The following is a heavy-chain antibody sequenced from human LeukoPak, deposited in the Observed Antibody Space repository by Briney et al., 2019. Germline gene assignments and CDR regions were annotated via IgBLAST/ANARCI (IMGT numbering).Heavy chain of an antibody. Sequence: GGSLRLSCAVSGFTFSSYWMHWVRQAPGKGLVWVSRINSDGSSTSYADSVKGRFTISRDNAKNTLYLQMNSLRAEDTAVYYCARGSPAARTFDYWGQGTLVTVFS. V-gene: IGHV3-74*01. CDR2: INSDGSST. CDR1: GFTFSSYW. CDR3: ARGSPAARTFDY. D-gene: IGHD2-2*01. J-gene: IGHJ4*02.